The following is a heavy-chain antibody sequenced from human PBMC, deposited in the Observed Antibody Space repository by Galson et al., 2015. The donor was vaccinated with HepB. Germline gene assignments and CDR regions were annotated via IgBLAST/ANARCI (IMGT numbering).Heavy chain of an antibody. V-gene: IGHV1-69*04. J-gene: IGHJ4*02. CDR3: AREVDTAMAHFEY. CDR1: GGTFSSYA. CDR2: IIPILGIA. D-gene: IGHD5-18*01. Sequence: SVKVSCKASGGTFSSYAISWVRQAPGQGLEWMGRIIPILGIANYAQKFQGRVTITADKSTSTAYMELSSLRSEDTAVYYCAREVDTAMAHFEYWGQGTLVTVSS.